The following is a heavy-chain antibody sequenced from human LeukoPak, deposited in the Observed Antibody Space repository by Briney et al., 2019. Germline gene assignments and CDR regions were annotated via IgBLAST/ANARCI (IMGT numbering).Heavy chain of an antibody. CDR1: GGTFSSYA. Sequence: ASVKVSCKAPGGTFSSYAISWVRQAPGQGLEWMGGIIPIFGTANYAQKFQGRVTITADESTSTAYMELSSLRSEDTAVYYCARDNLELRGNFDYWGQGTLVTVSS. J-gene: IGHJ4*02. CDR2: IIPIFGTA. CDR3: ARDNLELRGNFDY. V-gene: IGHV1-69*13. D-gene: IGHD1-7*01.